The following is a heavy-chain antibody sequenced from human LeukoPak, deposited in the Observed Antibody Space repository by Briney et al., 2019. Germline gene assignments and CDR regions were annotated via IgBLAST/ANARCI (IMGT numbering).Heavy chain of an antibody. D-gene: IGHD3-22*01. CDR3: ARREFYDSSGYPFDY. CDR1: GFTFSSYW. Sequence: GGSLRLSCAASGFTFSSYWMHWGRQAPGKGLVGVSRINSDGSSTSYADSVKGRFTISRDNAKNTLYLQMNSLRAEDTAVYYCARREFYDSSGYPFDYWGQGTLVTVSS. CDR2: INSDGSST. J-gene: IGHJ4*02. V-gene: IGHV3-74*01.